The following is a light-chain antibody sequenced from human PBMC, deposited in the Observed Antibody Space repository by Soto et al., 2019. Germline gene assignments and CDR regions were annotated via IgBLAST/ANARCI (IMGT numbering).Light chain of an antibody. Sequence: QSALTQPPSVSGAPGQRVTISCTGSSSNIGAGYDAHWYQQLPGTAPKLLIYGNSNRPSGVPDRFSGSKSGTSASLAITGLQAEDEADYYCQSYDSSLSGSVVFGGGTKVTVL. J-gene: IGLJ2*01. CDR1: SSNIGAGYD. V-gene: IGLV1-40*01. CDR2: GNS. CDR3: QSYDSSLSGSVV.